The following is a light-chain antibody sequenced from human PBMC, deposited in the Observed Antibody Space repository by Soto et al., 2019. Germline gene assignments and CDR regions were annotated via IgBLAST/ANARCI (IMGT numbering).Light chain of an antibody. J-gene: IGKJ1*01. CDR1: ETVATN. CDR3: LQHNSYPWT. CDR2: GAS. V-gene: IGKV3-15*01. Sequence: VMTQSPATLSVAPGERATLSCWASETVATNLAWYQQKPGQAPRLLISGASTRAAGISDRFRGSGSGTEFTLTISSLQPEDFSTDYCLQHNSYPWTFGQGTKVDIK.